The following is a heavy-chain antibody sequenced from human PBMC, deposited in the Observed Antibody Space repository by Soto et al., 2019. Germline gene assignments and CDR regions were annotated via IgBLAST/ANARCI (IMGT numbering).Heavy chain of an antibody. CDR2: IYYSGST. CDR1: GGSISSYY. D-gene: IGHD2-15*01. V-gene: IGHV4-59*08. CDR3: ARRRPRGYCSGGSCYSDDDVGFDY. J-gene: IGHJ4*02. Sequence: QVQLQESGPGLVKPSETLSLTCTVSGGSISSYYWSWIRQPPGKGLEWIGYIYYSGSTNYNPSLKSRVTISVDTSKNQFSLKLSSVTAADTAVYYCARRRPRGYCSGGSCYSDDDVGFDYWGQGTLVTVSS.